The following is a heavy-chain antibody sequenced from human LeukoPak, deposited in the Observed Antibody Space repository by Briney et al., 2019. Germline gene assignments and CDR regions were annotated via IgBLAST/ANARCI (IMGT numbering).Heavy chain of an antibody. CDR1: GFTLTDYA. CDR3: AKDYGDYELGWFDP. V-gene: IGHV3-23*01. Sequence: GGSLRLSCAASGFTLTDYAMGWVRQAPGQGLEWASTISASGSTTYYADSVRGRFTISRDNSKNTLSLQMNSLRAEDTALYYCAKDYGDYELGWFDPWGQGTLVTVSS. D-gene: IGHD4-17*01. J-gene: IGHJ5*02. CDR2: ISASGSTT.